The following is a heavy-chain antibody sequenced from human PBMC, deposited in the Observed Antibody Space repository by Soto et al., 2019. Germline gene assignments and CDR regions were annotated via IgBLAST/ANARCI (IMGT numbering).Heavy chain of an antibody. D-gene: IGHD2-2*01. CDR2: INSSGGST. Sequence: QVQLVQSGAEVKKPGASVKVSCKASGYTFTSYYMHWVRQATGQGLEWLGIINSSGGSTSYAQKFQGRVTMTRDTSTSTVYMELSSLRSEDTAVSYCARELLQARNPACSSTSCRHFYYYDGMDVWGQGTTVTVAS. CDR1: GYTFTSYY. CDR3: ARELLQARNPACSSTSCRHFYYYDGMDV. V-gene: IGHV1-46*01. J-gene: IGHJ6*02.